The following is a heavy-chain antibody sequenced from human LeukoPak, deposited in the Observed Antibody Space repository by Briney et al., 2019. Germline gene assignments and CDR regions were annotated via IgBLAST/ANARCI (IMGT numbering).Heavy chain of an antibody. J-gene: IGHJ4*02. CDR2: INPNSGGT. V-gene: IGHV1-2*02. CDR3: ARDLPARPSSDY. CDR1: GYTFTGYY. D-gene: IGHD6-6*01. Sequence: ASVKVSCKASGYTFTGYYMHWVRQAPGQGLEWMGWINPNSGGTNYAQKFRGRVTMTRDTSISTAYMELSRLRSDDTAVYYCARDLPARPSSDYWGQGTLVTVSS.